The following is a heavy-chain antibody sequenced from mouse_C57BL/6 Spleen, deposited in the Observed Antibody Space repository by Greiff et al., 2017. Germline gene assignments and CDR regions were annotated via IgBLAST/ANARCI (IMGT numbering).Heavy chain of an antibody. CDR1: GYTFTSYW. CDR2: IYPSDSEP. J-gene: IGHJ1*03. V-gene: IGHV1-61*01. Sequence: VQLQQPGAELVRPGSSVKLSCKASGYTFTSYWMDWVKPRPGQGLAWIGNIYPSDSEPHYNQKFTDKATLTVDKSSSTAYMQLRSLTSEDSVVYHWARNEIYYCNHWYSEVWGTETTVTVSS. D-gene: IGHD2-1*01. CDR3: ARNEIYYCNHWYSEV.